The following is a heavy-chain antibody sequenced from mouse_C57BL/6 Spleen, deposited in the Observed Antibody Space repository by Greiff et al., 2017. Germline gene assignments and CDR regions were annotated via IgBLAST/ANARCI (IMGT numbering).Heavy chain of an antibody. V-gene: IGHV1-18*01. Sequence: EVKLMESGPELVKPGASVKIPCKASGYTFTDYNMDWVKQSHGKSLEWIGDINPNNGGTIYNQKFKGKATLTVDKSSSTAYMELRSLTSEDTAVYYCARPHYYGSSYFDYWGQGTTLTVSS. CDR2: INPNNGGT. CDR1: GYTFTDYN. D-gene: IGHD1-1*01. J-gene: IGHJ2*01. CDR3: ARPHYYGSSYFDY.